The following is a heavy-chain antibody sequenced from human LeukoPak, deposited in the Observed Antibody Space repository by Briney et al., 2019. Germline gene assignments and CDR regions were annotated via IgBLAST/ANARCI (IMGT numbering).Heavy chain of an antibody. CDR2: ISSSGTTI. J-gene: IGHJ6*03. V-gene: IGHV3-48*01. Sequence: GGSLRLSCVASGFTFGTYSMNWVRQAPGKGLEWVSYISSSGTTIYYSDSVRGRFTVSRDSGKNSVFLQVSSLTAEDTAVYYCARRAVAPPVTEPHYHYYYYMDVWGKGTTVTVSS. CDR1: GFTFGTYS. CDR3: ARRAVAPPVTEPHYHYYYYMDV. D-gene: IGHD6-13*01.